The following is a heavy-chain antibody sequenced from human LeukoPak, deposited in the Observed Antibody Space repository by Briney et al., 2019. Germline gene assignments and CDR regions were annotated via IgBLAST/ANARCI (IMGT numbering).Heavy chain of an antibody. CDR2: IFYSGST. V-gene: IGHV4-59*01. Sequence: PSETLSLTCIVSGVSLNNYYWTWIRQPPGKGLEWIGYIFYSGSTNYNPSLKSRVTISTDTSKNQFSLKLNSVTTADTAVYYCTTGNHYLDYWGQGTLVTVSS. D-gene: IGHD1-26*01. CDR1: GVSLNNYY. J-gene: IGHJ4*02. CDR3: TTGNHYLDY.